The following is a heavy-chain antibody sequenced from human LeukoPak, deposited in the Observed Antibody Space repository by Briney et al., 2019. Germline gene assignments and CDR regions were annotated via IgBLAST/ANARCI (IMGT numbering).Heavy chain of an antibody. Sequence: GESLKISCEAFAYGFAHYWVAWVRQMPGKGLEWMGIVYPGDSVTRYSPSFQGQVTISADKSLRTAYLQWTSLKASDSATYFCARQAGFGGAHSSFYFAMDVWGQGTTVTVYS. CDR2: VYPGDSVT. V-gene: IGHV5-51*01. CDR3: ARQAGFGGAHSSFYFAMDV. J-gene: IGHJ6*02. D-gene: IGHD3-10*01. CDR1: AYGFAHYW.